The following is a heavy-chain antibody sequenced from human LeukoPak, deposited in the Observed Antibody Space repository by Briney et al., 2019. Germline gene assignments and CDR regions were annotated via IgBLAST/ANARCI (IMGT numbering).Heavy chain of an antibody. D-gene: IGHD2-15*01. Sequence: PGGSPRLSCAASGFTFSDYYMSWIRQAPGKGLEWVSYISSSGSTIYYADSVKGRFTISGDNAKNSLYPQMNSLRAEDTAVYYCASIGYCSGGSCYGTGAFDYWGQGTLVTVSS. J-gene: IGHJ4*02. CDR2: ISSSGSTI. CDR3: ASIGYCSGGSCYGTGAFDY. CDR1: GFTFSDYY. V-gene: IGHV3-11*01.